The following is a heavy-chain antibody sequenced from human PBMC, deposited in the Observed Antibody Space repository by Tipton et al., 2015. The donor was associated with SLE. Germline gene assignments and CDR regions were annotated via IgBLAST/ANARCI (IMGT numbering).Heavy chain of an antibody. V-gene: IGHV4-61*09. CDR2: IYTSGST. CDR1: GGSLSSADYY. CDR3: ARGTIAARRLDY. J-gene: IGHJ4*02. Sequence: TLSLTCSVSGGSLSSADYYWSWIRQPAGKGLEWIGYIYTSGSTNYNPSLKSRVTISVDTSKNQFSLKLNSVTAADTAVYYCARGTIAARRLDYWGQGTLVTVSS. D-gene: IGHD6-6*01.